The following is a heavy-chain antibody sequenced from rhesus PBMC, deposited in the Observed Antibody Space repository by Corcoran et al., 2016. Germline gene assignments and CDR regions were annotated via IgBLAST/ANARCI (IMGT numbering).Heavy chain of an antibody. CDR1: GYSFTGSW. J-gene: IGHJ4*01. Sequence: EVQLVQSGAEVKRPGESLRISCKTSGYSFTGSWISWVRQMPGKGLEWMGMIYPGDSDTRYSPSFQVQVTISADKSISPAYLQWSSLKASDTATYYCAKDNPGWTGYYFYWGQGVLVTVSS. CDR2: IYPGDSDT. V-gene: IGHV5-43*01. CDR3: AKDNPGWTGYYFY. D-gene: IGHD3-3*01.